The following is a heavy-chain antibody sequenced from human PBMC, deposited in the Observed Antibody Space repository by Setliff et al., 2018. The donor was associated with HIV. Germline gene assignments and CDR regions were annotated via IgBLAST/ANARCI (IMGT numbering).Heavy chain of an antibody. D-gene: IGHD3-22*01. CDR3: ARATYYYDSSGYYYKSYYLDY. Sequence: SETLSLTCTVSGGSISSGSYYRSWIRQPAGKGLEWIGRIYASGSTNYNPSLKSRVTTSVDTSKNQFSLKLGSVTAADTAMYYCARATYYYDSSGYYYKSYYLDYWGQGTLVTVSS. J-gene: IGHJ4*02. CDR1: GGSISSGSYY. V-gene: IGHV4-61*02. CDR2: IYASGST.